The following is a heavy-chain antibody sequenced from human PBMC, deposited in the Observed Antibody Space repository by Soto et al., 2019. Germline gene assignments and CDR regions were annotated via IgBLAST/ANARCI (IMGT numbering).Heavy chain of an antibody. J-gene: IGHJ4*02. CDR1: GGSIRSGNW. CDR3: ATLDLFGDTNY. CDR2: IYHSGTA. V-gene: IGHV4-4*02. Sequence: QIQLQESGPGLVKPSGTLSLTCAVSGGSIRSGNWWSWIRQPPGKGLEWIGEIYHSGTANYNPSLKSRVTMSVDKSKNHFSLILSSLTAADTAVYYCATLDLFGDTNYWGPGTLVTVSS. D-gene: IGHD3-10*02.